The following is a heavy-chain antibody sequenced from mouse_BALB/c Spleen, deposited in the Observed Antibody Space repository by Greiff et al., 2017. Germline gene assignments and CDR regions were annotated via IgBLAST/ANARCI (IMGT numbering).Heavy chain of an antibody. CDR2: ISTYYGDA. J-gene: IGHJ4*01. D-gene: IGHD3-1*01. CDR3: ARSGSSGYDYAMDY. CDR1: GYTFTDYA. Sequence: QVQLQQSGAELVRPGVSVKISCKGSGYTFTDYAMHWVKQSHAKSLEWIGVISTYYGDASYNQKFKGKATMTVDKSSSTAYMELARLTSEDSAIYYCARSGSSGYDYAMDYWGQGTSVTVSS. V-gene: IGHV1S137*01.